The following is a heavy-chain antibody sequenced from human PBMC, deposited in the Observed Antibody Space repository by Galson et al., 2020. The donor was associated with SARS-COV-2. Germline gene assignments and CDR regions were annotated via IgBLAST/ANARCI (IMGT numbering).Heavy chain of an antibody. J-gene: IGHJ5*02. D-gene: IGHD3-10*01. CDR1: GYSFDGYY. CDR3: ARDSTVVGYYGTGGFFKAYLDP. Sequence: ASVKVSCKASGYSFDGYYIHWVRQAPGQGLESLGWINANSGGASYAQKFQGRVTMTRATSISTAYMELSGLTSDDTAIYYCARDSTVVGYYGTGGFFKAYLDPWGQGTPVTVSS. CDR2: INANSGGA. V-gene: IGHV1-2*02.